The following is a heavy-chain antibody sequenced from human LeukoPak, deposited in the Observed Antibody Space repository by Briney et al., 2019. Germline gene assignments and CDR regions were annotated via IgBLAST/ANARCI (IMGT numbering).Heavy chain of an antibody. CDR1: GFTFSSNA. V-gene: IGHV3-64D*06. CDR3: VKAPGSLWFGELSY. D-gene: IGHD3-10*01. J-gene: IGHJ4*02. CDR2: ISSNGGST. Sequence: GGSLRLSCSASGFTFSSNAMHWVRQAPGKGLEYVSAISSNGGSTYYADSVKGRFTISRDNSKNTLYLQMSSLRAEDTAVYYCVKAPGSLWFGELSYWGQGTLVTVSS.